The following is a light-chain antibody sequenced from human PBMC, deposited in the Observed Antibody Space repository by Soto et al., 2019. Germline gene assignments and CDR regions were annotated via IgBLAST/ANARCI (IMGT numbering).Light chain of an antibody. CDR3: QQSGTRPWT. CDR2: HAS. V-gene: IGKV3-11*01. Sequence: EIVLTQSPATLSLSPGERATLSCRASQSVSSYLAWYPHKPGQATRLLIYHASNRATGIPARFSGSGSGTDFTLTISSLEPEDFAVYYCQQSGTRPWTFGRGNKIEIK. J-gene: IGKJ1*01. CDR1: QSVSSY.